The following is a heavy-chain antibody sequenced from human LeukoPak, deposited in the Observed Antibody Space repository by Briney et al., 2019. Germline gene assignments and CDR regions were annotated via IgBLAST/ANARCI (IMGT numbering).Heavy chain of an antibody. CDR3: AKVGLATAGGDAFDI. V-gene: IGHV3-30*18. Sequence: QSGGSLRLSCAASGFTFSSYGMHWVRQAPGKGLEWVAVISYDGSNKYYADSVKGRFTVSRDNSKNTLYLQMNSLRAEDTAVYYCAKVGLATAGGDAFDIWGQGTMVTVSS. J-gene: IGHJ3*02. CDR1: GFTFSSYG. CDR2: ISYDGSNK. D-gene: IGHD5-12*01.